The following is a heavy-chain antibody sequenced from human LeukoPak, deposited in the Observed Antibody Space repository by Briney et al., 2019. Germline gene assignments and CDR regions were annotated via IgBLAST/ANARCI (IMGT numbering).Heavy chain of an antibody. CDR2: LSLGEVA. D-gene: IGHD2-21*02. V-gene: IGHV4-59*13. J-gene: IGHJ3*01. CDR3: VRVSTASGGAFDV. CDR1: GGSISSDY. Sequence: SETLSLTCTISGGSISSDYWSWIRQPPGKGLEWIGYLSLGEVAFYNPSLESRLTTSADTSKNQFSLNLTSVTAADTAMYYCVRVSTASGGAFDVWGQGIMVTVSS.